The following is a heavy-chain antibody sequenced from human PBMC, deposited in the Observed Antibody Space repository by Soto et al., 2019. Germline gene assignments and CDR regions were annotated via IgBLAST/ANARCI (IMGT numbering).Heavy chain of an antibody. V-gene: IGHV3-23*01. CDR1: GFTFSSYA. Sequence: EVQLLESGGGLVQPGGSLRLSCAASGFTFSSYAMSWVRQAPGKGLEWVSAISGSGGSTYYADSVKGRFTISRDNSKNTLYLQMNSLRAEDTAVYYCAKTRSSLIDLSYSSSWYYFDYWGQGTLVTVSS. J-gene: IGHJ4*02. CDR3: AKTRSSLIDLSYSSSWYYFDY. CDR2: ISGSGGST. D-gene: IGHD6-13*01.